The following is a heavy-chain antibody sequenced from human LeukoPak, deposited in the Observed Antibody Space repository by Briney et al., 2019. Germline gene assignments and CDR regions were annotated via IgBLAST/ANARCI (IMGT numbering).Heavy chain of an antibody. Sequence: PSETLSLTCAVYGGSFSGYYWSWIRQPPGKGLEWIGEINHSGSTNYNPSLKSRVTISVDTSKNQFSLKLSSVTAADTAVYYCARGSRRSRYYGSGSYFAYYFDYWGQGTLVTVSS. J-gene: IGHJ4*02. CDR2: INHSGST. CDR1: GGSFSGYY. D-gene: IGHD3-10*01. CDR3: ARGSRRSRYYGSGSYFAYYFDY. V-gene: IGHV4-34*01.